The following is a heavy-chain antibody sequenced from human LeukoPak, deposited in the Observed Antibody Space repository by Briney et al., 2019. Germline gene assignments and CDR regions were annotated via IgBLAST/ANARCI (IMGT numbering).Heavy chain of an antibody. V-gene: IGHV3-23*01. CDR3: ARLRNTMTTPRFDY. J-gene: IGHJ4*02. D-gene: IGHD4-17*01. CDR1: GFPFTTYA. Sequence: GGSLRLSCAASGFPFTTYAMSWVRQAPGKGLEWVSAIGGSDGGTHYADSVKGRFTTSRDNSKNTLYLQMSSPRADDTAVYYCARLRNTMTTPRFDYWGQGTLVTVSS. CDR2: IGGSDGGT.